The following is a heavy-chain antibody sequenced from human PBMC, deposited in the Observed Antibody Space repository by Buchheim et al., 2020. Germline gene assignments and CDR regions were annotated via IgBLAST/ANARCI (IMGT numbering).Heavy chain of an antibody. J-gene: IGHJ4*02. D-gene: IGHD2-2*02. Sequence: QVQLVQSGAEVKKPGSSVKVSCKASGGTFSSYAISWVRQAPGQGLEWMGWINPNSGGTNYAQKFQGWVTLTRDTSISTAYMELIRLRSDDTAVYYCARATGYCSSTSCYTGGDFDYWGQGTL. CDR1: GGTFSSYA. CDR3: ARATGYCSSTSCYTGGDFDY. V-gene: IGHV1-2*04. CDR2: INPNSGGT.